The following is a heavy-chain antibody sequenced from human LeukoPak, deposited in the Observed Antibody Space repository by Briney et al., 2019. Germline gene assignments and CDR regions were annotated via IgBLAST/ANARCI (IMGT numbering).Heavy chain of an antibody. Sequence: ASVKVSCKASGYTFTSYGISWVRQAPGQGLEWMGWISAYNGNTNYAQKLQGRVTMTTDTSTSTAYMELRSLRSDDTAVYYCARDTKRWLLWFGELPIFDYWGQGTLVTVSS. V-gene: IGHV1-18*01. CDR2: ISAYNGNT. CDR3: ARDTKRWLLWFGELPIFDY. J-gene: IGHJ4*02. D-gene: IGHD3-10*01. CDR1: GYTFTSYG.